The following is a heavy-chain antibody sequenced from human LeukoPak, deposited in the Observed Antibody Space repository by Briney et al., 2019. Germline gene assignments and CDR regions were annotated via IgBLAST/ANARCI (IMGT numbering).Heavy chain of an antibody. V-gene: IGHV6-1*01. Sequence: QSPSLTCALSGEGVSRNSASGKWISQSRSRGLGWLGRTYYRSKWYNNYAVSVKSRITVNPDSSRNQFSLHLNSVTPEDTAVYYCARDQDGYNFDYWGQGTLVTVSS. CDR2: TYYRSKWYN. J-gene: IGHJ4*02. CDR1: GEGVSRNSAS. D-gene: IGHD5-24*01. CDR3: ARDQDGYNFDY.